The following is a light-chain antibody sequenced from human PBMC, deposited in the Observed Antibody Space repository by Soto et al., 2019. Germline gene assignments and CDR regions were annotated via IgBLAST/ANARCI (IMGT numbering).Light chain of an antibody. CDR1: QSVSSY. V-gene: IGKV3-11*01. CDR2: DAS. J-gene: IGKJ4*01. Sequence: EIVLTQSPATLSLSPGERATLSCRASQSVSSYLAWYQQKPGQAPRLLIYDASNRATGIPARFSGSGSGTDFTITISSLEPEDFAVYYCPQRSNWPPLTFGGGTKVEIK. CDR3: PQRSNWPPLT.